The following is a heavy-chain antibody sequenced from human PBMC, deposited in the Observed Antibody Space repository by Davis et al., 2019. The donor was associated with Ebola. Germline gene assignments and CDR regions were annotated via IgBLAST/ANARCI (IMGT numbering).Heavy chain of an antibody. Sequence: MPSETLSLTCAVYGGSFSDYFWSWIRQSPGKGLEWIGKVSHGEVSDYNPSLMSRVTISVDTSKNQFSLNMNPVTAADTAVYYCARTMKTSISESGLGYTYFDHWSQGILVTVSS. J-gene: IGHJ5*02. D-gene: IGHD1-1*01. CDR2: VSHGEVS. V-gene: IGHV4-34*01. CDR1: GGSFSDYF. CDR3: ARTMKTSISESGLGYTYFDH.